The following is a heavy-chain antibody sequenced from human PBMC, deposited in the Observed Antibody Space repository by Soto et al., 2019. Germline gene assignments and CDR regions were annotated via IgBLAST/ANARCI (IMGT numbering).Heavy chain of an antibody. V-gene: IGHV3-33*01. CDR1: GFTFSSYG. CDR3: ARAHDSSGYYYYGMDV. Sequence: QVQLVESGGGVVQPGRSLRLSCAASGFTFSSYGMHWVRQAPGKGLEWVAVIWYDGSNKYYADSVKGRFTISRDNSKNTLYLQMNRLRAEDTAVYYCARAHDSSGYYYYGMDVWGQGTTVTVSS. CDR2: IWYDGSNK. D-gene: IGHD3-22*01. J-gene: IGHJ6*02.